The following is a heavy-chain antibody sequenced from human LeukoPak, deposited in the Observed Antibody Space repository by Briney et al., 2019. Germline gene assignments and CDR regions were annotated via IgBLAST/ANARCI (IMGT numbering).Heavy chain of an antibody. D-gene: IGHD7-27*01. Sequence: SVKVSCKASGGTFSSYAISWVRHAPGPGLEWMGGIIPIFGTANYAQEFQGRVTITADESTSTAYMELSSLRSEDTAVYYCARVGRTGDSYYWGQGTLVTVSS. V-gene: IGHV1-69*01. CDR1: GGTFSSYA. CDR2: IIPIFGTA. CDR3: ARVGRTGDSYY. J-gene: IGHJ4*02.